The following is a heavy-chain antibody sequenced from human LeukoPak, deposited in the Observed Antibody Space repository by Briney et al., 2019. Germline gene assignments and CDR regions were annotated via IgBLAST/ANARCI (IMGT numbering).Heavy chain of an antibody. CDR2: IYPADPNT. CDR1: GYTFTDYW. D-gene: IGHD6-6*01. J-gene: IGHJ4*02. Sequence: GESLKISCKTSGYTFTDYWLGWVRQVPGKGLEWMGIIYPADPNTRYSPSFQGQVTISVDKTISTAYLQWSSLKASDTAMYYCARQFTSSSGLDYWGQGTLVTVSS. V-gene: IGHV5-51*01. CDR3: ARQFTSSSGLDY.